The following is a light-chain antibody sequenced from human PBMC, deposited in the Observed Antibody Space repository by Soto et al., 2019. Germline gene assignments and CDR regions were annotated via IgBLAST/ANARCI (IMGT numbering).Light chain of an antibody. J-gene: IGKJ1*01. CDR1: QSIITS. Sequence: DIQMTQSPSTLSASVGDRVTITCRASQSIITSLAWYQQKPGKAPKLLLYKASSLQSGVPSRFSGSGSGTEFTLTISSLQPDDFATYYCQQYNSYSRTFGQGTKVEIK. CDR2: KAS. CDR3: QQYNSYSRT. V-gene: IGKV1-5*03.